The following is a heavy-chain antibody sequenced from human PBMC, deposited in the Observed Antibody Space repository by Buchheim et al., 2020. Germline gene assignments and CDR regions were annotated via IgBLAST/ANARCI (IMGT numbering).Heavy chain of an antibody. Sequence: QVQLVQSGAEVKKPGASVKVSCKASGYIFTSYYIHWVRQAPGQGLEWMGIINPSSGIRTYAQKFQGRVTMTRDTSPSTVYMELSSLRSEDTAVYYCARVNREYSNNWYFWPWGQGTL. CDR1: GYIFTSYY. CDR3: ARVNREYSNNWYFWP. CDR2: INPSSGIR. J-gene: IGHJ5*02. D-gene: IGHD1-7*01. V-gene: IGHV1-46*03.